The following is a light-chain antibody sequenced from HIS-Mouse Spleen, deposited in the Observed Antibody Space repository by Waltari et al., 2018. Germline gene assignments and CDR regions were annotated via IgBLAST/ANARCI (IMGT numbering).Light chain of an antibody. CDR2: WAS. CDR3: QQYYSTPPT. J-gene: IGKJ1*01. V-gene: IGKV4-1*01. CDR1: QRVLYSSNNKNY. Sequence: DIVMTQSPDSLAVSLGERATINCKSSQRVLYSSNNKNYLAWYQQKPGQPPKLLIYWASTRESGVPDRFSGSGSGTDFTLTISSLQAEDVEVYYCQQYYSTPPTFGQGTKVEIK.